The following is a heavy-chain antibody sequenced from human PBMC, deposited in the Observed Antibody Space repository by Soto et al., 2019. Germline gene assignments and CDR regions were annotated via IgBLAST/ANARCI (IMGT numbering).Heavy chain of an antibody. D-gene: IGHD3-3*01. V-gene: IGHV1-46*01. CDR3: ARDRDFWTGYEYYYYAMDV. Sequence: GASSKVSCNASVYSFTRYYLHCVRPAPGQGLEWMGIINPNSTSASYAQKFQGRVTMTRDTSTSTVYMELSTLRSEDTAVYYCARDRDFWTGYEYYYYAMDVWGQGTTVNVS. CDR1: VYSFTRYY. J-gene: IGHJ6*02. CDR2: INPNSTSA.